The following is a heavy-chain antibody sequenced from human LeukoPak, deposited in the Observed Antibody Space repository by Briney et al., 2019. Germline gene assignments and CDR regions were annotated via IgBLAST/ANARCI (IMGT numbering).Heavy chain of an antibody. J-gene: IGHJ4*02. CDR1: GFTFSSYG. D-gene: IGHD3-10*01. Sequence: GRSLRLSCAASGFTFSSYGMHWVRQAPGKGLEWVAVISYDGSNKYYADSVKGRFTTSRDNSKNTLYLQMNSLRAEDTALYYCAKGYYYGSGSHDYWGQGTLVTVSS. CDR2: ISYDGSNK. V-gene: IGHV3-30*18. CDR3: AKGYYYGSGSHDY.